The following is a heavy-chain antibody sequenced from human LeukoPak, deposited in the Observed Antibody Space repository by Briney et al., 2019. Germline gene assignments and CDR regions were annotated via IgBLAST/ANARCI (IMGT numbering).Heavy chain of an antibody. CDR3: AKAPYSLGNYYVDY. D-gene: IGHD3-10*01. CDR1: GFTFSSYS. V-gene: IGHV3-23*01. Sequence: PGGSLRLSCAASGFTFSSYSMSWVRQAPGKGLEWVSGISGGGGSTYYADSVKGRFTISRDNSKNTLYLQMNSLRAEDTAVYYCAKAPYSLGNYYVDYWGQGTLVTVSS. CDR2: ISGGGGST. J-gene: IGHJ4*02.